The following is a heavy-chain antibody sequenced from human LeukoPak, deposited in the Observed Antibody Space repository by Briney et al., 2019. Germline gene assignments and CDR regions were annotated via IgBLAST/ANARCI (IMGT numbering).Heavy chain of an antibody. V-gene: IGHV3-30-3*01. J-gene: IGHJ6*02. CDR2: ISYDGSNK. CDR1: GFTFSSYA. CDR3: ARALLTPVRTYYYDSSGYYDYYGMDV. Sequence: GGSLRLSCAASGFTFSSYAMHWVRQAPGKGLEWVAVISYDGSNKYYADSVKGRFTISRDNSKNTLYLQMNSLRAEDTAVYYCARALLTPVRTYYYDSSGYYDYYGMDVWGQGTTVTVSS. D-gene: IGHD3-22*01.